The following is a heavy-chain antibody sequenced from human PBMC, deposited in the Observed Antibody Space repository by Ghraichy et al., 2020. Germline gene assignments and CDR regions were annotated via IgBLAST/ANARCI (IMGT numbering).Heavy chain of an antibody. V-gene: IGHV3-21*01. CDR2: ISSSSSYI. CDR3: ARDRITMIVAD. J-gene: IGHJ4*02. D-gene: IGHD3-22*01. CDR1: GFTFSSYS. Sequence: GGSLRLSCAASGFTFSSYSMNWVRQAPGKGLEWVSSISSSSSYIYYADSVKGRFTISRDNAKNSLYLQMNSLRAEDTAVYYCARDRITMIVADWGQGTLVTVSS.